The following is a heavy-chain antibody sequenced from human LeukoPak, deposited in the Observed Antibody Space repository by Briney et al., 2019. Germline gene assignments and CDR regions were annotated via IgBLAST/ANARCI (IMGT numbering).Heavy chain of an antibody. D-gene: IGHD3-3*01. CDR3: AKAFSLRFLEWLPTEINYYGMDV. V-gene: IGHV3-30*18. CDR1: GFTFSNAW. Sequence: PGGSLRLSCAASGFTFSNAWMSWVRQAPGKGLEWVAVKSHDGSNKYYADSVKGRFTISRDNSKNTLYLQMNSLRAEDTAVYYCAKAFSLRFLEWLPTEINYYGMDVWGQGTTVTVSS. CDR2: KSHDGSNK. J-gene: IGHJ6*02.